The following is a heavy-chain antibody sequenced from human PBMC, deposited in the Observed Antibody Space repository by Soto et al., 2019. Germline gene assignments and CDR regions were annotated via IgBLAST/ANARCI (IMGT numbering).Heavy chain of an antibody. Sequence: SETLSLTCTVSGGSISSNSYYWAWIRQPPGKGLEWIGNIYYSGTTYYNPSLKSRVTKSVDTSKNQFSLKLSSVTAADTAVYYCARHKGGYYSGVDVWGQGTTVTVSS. V-gene: IGHV4-39*01. D-gene: IGHD3-16*01. CDR2: IYYSGTT. CDR1: GGSISSNSYY. CDR3: ARHKGGYYSGVDV. J-gene: IGHJ6*02.